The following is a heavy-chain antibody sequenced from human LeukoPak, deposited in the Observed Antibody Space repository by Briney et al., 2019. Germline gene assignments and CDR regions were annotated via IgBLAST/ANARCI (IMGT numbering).Heavy chain of an antibody. J-gene: IGHJ6*03. CDR2: FSGSGGST. Sequence: GGSLRLSCAASGFTFSSYAMSWVRQAPGKGLEWVSAFSGSGGSTYYADSVKGRFTISRDNSKNTLYLQMNSLRSEDTAVYYCARVLHTVRDYYYYMDVWGKGTTVTVSS. D-gene: IGHD2-8*02. CDR1: GFTFSSYA. V-gene: IGHV3-23*01. CDR3: ARVLHTVRDYYYYMDV.